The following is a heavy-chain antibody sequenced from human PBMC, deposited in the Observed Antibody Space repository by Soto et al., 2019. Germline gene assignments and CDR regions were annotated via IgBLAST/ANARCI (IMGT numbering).Heavy chain of an antibody. D-gene: IGHD6-19*01. CDR3: AKGGRQWLVTSGFNY. V-gene: IGHV3-30*18. CDR1: GFTFSDYA. J-gene: IGHJ4*02. Sequence: VQLVESGGGVVQPGRSLRLSCAASGFTFSDYAMHWVRQAPGKGLEWVAVVSHDGRNTHYADSVKGRFTISRDSSKNPVSLEMTSLRAEGTAVCYCAKGGRQWLVTSGFNYWGKGALVTVSS. CDR2: VSHDGRNT.